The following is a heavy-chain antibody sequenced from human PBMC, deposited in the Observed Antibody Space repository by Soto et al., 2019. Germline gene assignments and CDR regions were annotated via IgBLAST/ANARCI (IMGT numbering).Heavy chain of an antibody. CDR2: IYPGDSDT. CDR1: GYSFTSYW. D-gene: IGHD5-12*01. Sequence: PGEFLKISCKGSGYSFTSYWIGWVRQMPGKGLEWMGIIYPGDSDTRYSPSFQGQVTISADKSISTAYLQWSSLKASDTAMYYCARLKRDGYNYSPLYYWGQGTLVTVSS. J-gene: IGHJ4*02. CDR3: ARLKRDGYNYSPLYY. V-gene: IGHV5-51*01.